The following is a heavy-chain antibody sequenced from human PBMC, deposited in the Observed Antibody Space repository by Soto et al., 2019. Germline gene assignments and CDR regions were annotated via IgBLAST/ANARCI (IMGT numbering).Heavy chain of an antibody. CDR2: IWYDGSNK. CDR1: GFTFSSYG. Sequence: QVQLVESGGGVVQPGRSLRLSCAASGFTFSSYGMHWVRQAPGKGLEWVAVIWYDGSNKYYADSVKGRFTISRDNSKNTRYLQMNSLRAEDTAVYYCARGHSSSSEVSVYWGQGTLVTVSS. V-gene: IGHV3-33*01. J-gene: IGHJ4*02. D-gene: IGHD6-6*01. CDR3: ARGHSSSSEVSVY.